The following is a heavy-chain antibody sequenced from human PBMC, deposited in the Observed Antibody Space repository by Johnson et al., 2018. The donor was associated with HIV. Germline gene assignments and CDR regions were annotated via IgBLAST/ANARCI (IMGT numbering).Heavy chain of an antibody. CDR1: GFTFSTYG. V-gene: IGHV3-30*18. CDR3: ANFGDDSRKDRPETHDAFDI. D-gene: IGHD3-22*01. CDR2: ISYDGSNK. Sequence: QVQLVESGGGLVQPGGSLRLSCAASGFTFSTYGMHWVRQAPGKGLEWVAVISYDGSNKYYADSVKGRFTLSRDNSKNTLYLQMNSLRAEDTAVYYCANFGDDSRKDRPETHDAFDIWGQGTMVTVSS. J-gene: IGHJ3*02.